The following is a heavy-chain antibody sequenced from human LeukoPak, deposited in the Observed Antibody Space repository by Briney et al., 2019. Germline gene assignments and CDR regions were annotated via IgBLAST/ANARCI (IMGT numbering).Heavy chain of an antibody. V-gene: IGHV4-59*01. Sequence: NPSETLSLTCTVSGGSISSYYWSWIRQPPGKGLEWIGYINYSGSTNYNPSLKRRVTISVDTSKNQFSLKLSSVTAADTAVYYCARGESKRYSGYDYYVMDVWGQGTTVTVSS. CDR3: ARGESKRYSGYDYYVMDV. CDR2: INYSGST. J-gene: IGHJ6*02. CDR1: GGSISSYY. D-gene: IGHD5-12*01.